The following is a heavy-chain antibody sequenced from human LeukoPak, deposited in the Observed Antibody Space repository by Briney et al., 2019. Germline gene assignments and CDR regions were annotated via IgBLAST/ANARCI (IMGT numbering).Heavy chain of an antibody. V-gene: IGHV1-2*02. CDR3: ARDVAGEVGIAGGSGEFDY. D-gene: IGHD3-10*01. J-gene: IGHJ4*02. CDR1: GYTFTAYY. CDR2: INPNNGGA. Sequence: GASVKVSCKASGYTFTAYYLHWVRQAPGQGLEWMGWINPNNGGAKYAQKFQGRVTMTRDTSISTAYMELSRLRSDDTAVYYCARDVAGEVGIAGGSGEFDYWGQGTLVTVSS.